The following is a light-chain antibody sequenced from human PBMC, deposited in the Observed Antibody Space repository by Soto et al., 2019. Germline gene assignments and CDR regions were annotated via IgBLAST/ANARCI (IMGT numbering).Light chain of an antibody. Sequence: DIQMTQSPSSLFASVGDRVSITCRASQSINNHLNWYQQKPGKAPKLLIYAASSLQSAVPSRFSGSGSGTDFTLTISALQPEDLATYFGQQSYSTPPWTFGQGTKVDIK. CDR3: QQSYSTPPWT. V-gene: IGKV1-39*01. CDR1: QSINNH. J-gene: IGKJ1*01. CDR2: AAS.